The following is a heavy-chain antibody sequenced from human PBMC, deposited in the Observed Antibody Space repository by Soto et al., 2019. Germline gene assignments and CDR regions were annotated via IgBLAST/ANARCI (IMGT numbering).Heavy chain of an antibody. CDR1: GFTFSSYA. Sequence: GGSLRLSCAASGFTFSSYAMSWVRQAPGKGLEWVSIITSDGGTYYADSAKGRFTISRDNSKNTVYLQMNSLRAEDTAVYYCAKDYSTVTTDPLSVVLFDYWGQGALVTVSS. CDR2: ITSDGGT. J-gene: IGHJ4*02. CDR3: AKDYSTVTTDPLSVVLFDY. D-gene: IGHD4-17*01. V-gene: IGHV3-23*01.